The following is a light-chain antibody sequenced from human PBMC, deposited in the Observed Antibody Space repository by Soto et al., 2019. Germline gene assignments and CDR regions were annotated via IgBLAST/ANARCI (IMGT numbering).Light chain of an antibody. CDR2: GAS. J-gene: IGKJ1*01. V-gene: IGKV3-15*01. Sequence: EIVITQSPATLSVSPGERATVSCRASQSVRSNLAWYQQKPGQAPRLLIYGASTRATGIPARFSGSGSGTEFTLTISSLQPDDFATYYCQQYNSYLWTFGQGTKVDIK. CDR3: QQYNSYLWT. CDR1: QSVRSN.